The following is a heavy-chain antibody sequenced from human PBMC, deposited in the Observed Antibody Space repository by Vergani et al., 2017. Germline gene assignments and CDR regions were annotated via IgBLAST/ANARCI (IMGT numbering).Heavy chain of an antibody. Sequence: EVQLVESGGGIVKPGGSLRLSCVASGFSFSTYWMHWVRQAPGKGLVWVSRINSDGSSASYADSVKGRFTISRDNAKNTLYLKMNSLRAEDTAVYYCARVEPEWFWGQGTLVTVSS. CDR1: GFSFSTYW. CDR3: ARVEPEWF. V-gene: IGHV3-74*02. J-gene: IGHJ4*02. D-gene: IGHD3-3*01. CDR2: INSDGSSA.